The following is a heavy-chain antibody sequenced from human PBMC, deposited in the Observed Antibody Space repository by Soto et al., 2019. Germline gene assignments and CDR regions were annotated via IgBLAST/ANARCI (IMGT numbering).Heavy chain of an antibody. CDR3: ARRSRNHLYSSSWYSFDY. Sequence: SETLSLTCTVSGCSISSYYWSWIRQPPGKGLEWIGYIYYSGSTNYNPSLKSRVTISVDTSKNQFSLKLSSVTAADTAVYYCARRSRNHLYSSSWYSFDYWGQGTLVTVSS. D-gene: IGHD6-13*01. CDR2: IYYSGST. CDR1: GCSISSYY. V-gene: IGHV4-59*08. J-gene: IGHJ4*02.